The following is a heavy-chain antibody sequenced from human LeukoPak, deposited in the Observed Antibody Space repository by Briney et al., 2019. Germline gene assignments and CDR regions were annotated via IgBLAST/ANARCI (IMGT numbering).Heavy chain of an antibody. J-gene: IGHJ4*02. V-gene: IGHV1-2*02. D-gene: IGHD3-22*01. CDR2: INPNSGGT. CDR1: GYTFTGYY. CDR3: ARAWGYYYDSSGFDY. Sequence: ASVKVSCKASGYTFTGYYMHWVRQAPGQGLEWMGWINPNSGGTNYAQKFQGRVTMTRDTSISTAYMELSRLRSDDTAVFYCARAWGYYYDSSGFDYWGQGTLVTVSS.